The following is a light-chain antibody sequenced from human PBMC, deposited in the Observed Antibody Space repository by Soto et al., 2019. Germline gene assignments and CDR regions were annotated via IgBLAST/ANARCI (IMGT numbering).Light chain of an antibody. J-gene: IGKJ1*01. Sequence: EIVMTQSPATLSVSPGERATLSCRASQSVSSNLAWYQQKPGQAPRLLIYGASTRATGIPARFSGSGSGTEFTLTISSLQSEDFAVYYCQQYNNSPPAFGQGTKVDI. CDR2: GAS. CDR3: QQYNNSPPA. V-gene: IGKV3-15*01. CDR1: QSVSSN.